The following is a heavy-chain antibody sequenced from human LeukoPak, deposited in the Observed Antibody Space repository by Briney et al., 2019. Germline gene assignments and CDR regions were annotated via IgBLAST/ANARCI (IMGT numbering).Heavy chain of an antibody. CDR2: ISGRSSTI. Sequence: GGSLRLSCAASAFTFSDYSMNWVRQAPGKGLEWISYISGRSSTIYYADSVKGRFTISRDNAKNSMYLQMNGLRAEDTAVYYCARDRIKSGSYYFDYWGQGTLVTASS. CDR1: AFTFSDYS. CDR3: ARDRIKSGSYYFDY. D-gene: IGHD1-26*01. J-gene: IGHJ4*02. V-gene: IGHV3-48*01.